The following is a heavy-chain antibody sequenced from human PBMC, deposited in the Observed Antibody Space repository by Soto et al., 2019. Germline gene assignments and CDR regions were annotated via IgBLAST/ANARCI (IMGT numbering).Heavy chain of an antibody. Sequence: QVQLVQSGVEVKKPGASVKVSCKASSYTFISHGISWVRQAPGQGLEWMGWISGKNGNTNYAQKLQGRVTLTTDTSTSTAYMELRSLRSDDTAVYYCARVSSSIVVVPDYGMDVWGQGTTVTVSS. V-gene: IGHV1-18*04. CDR2: ISGKNGNT. CDR3: ARVSSSIVVVPDYGMDV. CDR1: SYTFISHG. D-gene: IGHD2-15*01. J-gene: IGHJ6*02.